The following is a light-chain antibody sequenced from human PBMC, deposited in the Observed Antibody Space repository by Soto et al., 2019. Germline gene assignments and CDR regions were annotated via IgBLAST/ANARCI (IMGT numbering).Light chain of an antibody. J-gene: IGKJ2*01. V-gene: IGKV3-20*01. CDR3: QQYGRSPMFT. CDR1: QSVSSNY. Sequence: EMVLTQSPGTLSLSPGDRATLSCRASQSVSSNYLAWYQQKPGQPPRLLIYGASRGAAGIPDRFSGSGSGTDFTIPISRLEPEDFAVYFCQQYGRSPMFTFGQGTKLEVK. CDR2: GAS.